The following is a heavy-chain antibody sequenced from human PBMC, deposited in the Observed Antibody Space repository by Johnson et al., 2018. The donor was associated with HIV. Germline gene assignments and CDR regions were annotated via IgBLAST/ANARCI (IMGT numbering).Heavy chain of an antibody. D-gene: IGHD1-14*01. CDR2: ISYDGSNK. CDR1: GFTFSSYG. V-gene: IGHV3-30*03. Sequence: HVQLVESGGGVVQPGRSLRLSCAASGFTFSSYGMHWVRQAPGKGLEWVAVISYDGSNKFYADSVKGRFTISRDNSKNTLYLQMNSLRHEDTAVYYCARDQGELRRTHAFD. J-gene: IGHJ3*02. CDR3: ARDQGELRRTHAFD.